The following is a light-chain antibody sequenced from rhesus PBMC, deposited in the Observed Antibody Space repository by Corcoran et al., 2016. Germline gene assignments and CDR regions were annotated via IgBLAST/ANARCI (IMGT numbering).Light chain of an antibody. CDR1: QGISSW. J-gene: IGKJ2*01. CDR2: KAS. V-gene: IGKV1-22*01. CDR3: LQYSSSPYS. Sequence: IQMTQSPSSLSASVGDKVTITCRASQGISSWLAWYQQKPGKAPKLLIYKASSLQSGGPSRFSGSGFGTDFTLTISSLQPEDFATYYCLQYSSSPYSFGQGTKVEIK.